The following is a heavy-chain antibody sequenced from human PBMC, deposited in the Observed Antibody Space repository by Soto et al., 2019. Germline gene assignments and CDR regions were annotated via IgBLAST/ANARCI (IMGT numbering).Heavy chain of an antibody. CDR2: MNPNSGNT. J-gene: IGHJ6*02. CDR1: GYTFTSYD. D-gene: IGHD2-2*01. V-gene: IGHV1-8*01. CDR3: ARGPLGDIVVVPAATDGMDV. Sequence: ASVKASCKASGYTFTSYDINWVRQATGQGLEWMGWMNPNSGNTGYAQKFQGRVTMTRNTSISTAYMERSSLRSEDTAVYYCARGPLGDIVVVPAATDGMDVWGQGTTVTVSS.